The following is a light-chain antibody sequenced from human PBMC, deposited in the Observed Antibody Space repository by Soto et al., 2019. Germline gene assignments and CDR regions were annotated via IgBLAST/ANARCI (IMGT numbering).Light chain of an antibody. V-gene: IGKV3-15*01. J-gene: IGKJ1*01. CDR3: QQYNKWRT. CDR2: GAS. CDR1: ESVSSN. Sequence: EIVMTQSPATLSVSPGERATLSCRASESVSSNLAWYQQKPGQAPRLLIYGASTRATGIPARISGSGSGTEFTLTISSLQSEDFAVYYCQQYNKWRTFGQGPKVHIK.